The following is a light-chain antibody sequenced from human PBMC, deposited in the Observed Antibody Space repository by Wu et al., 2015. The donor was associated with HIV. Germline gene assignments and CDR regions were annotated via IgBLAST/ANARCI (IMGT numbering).Light chain of an antibody. CDR1: QNVGSRS. Sequence: EIVLRQSPGTLSMSPGERVILSCRASQNVGSRSLAWYQQKPGQAPRLLISAATSRATGIPDRFSGFGAGTDFSLIISRLEPEDFAVYFCQQYGTSPQVTFGGGTKVEIK. CDR3: QQYGTSPQVT. CDR2: AAT. V-gene: IGKV3-20*01. J-gene: IGKJ4*01.